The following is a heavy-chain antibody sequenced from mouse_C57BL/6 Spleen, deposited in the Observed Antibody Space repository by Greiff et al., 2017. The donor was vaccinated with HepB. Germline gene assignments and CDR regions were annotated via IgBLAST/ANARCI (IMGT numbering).Heavy chain of an antibody. CDR2: IYPGSGST. V-gene: IGHV1-55*01. D-gene: IGHD2-3*01. Sequence: QVQLQQPGAELVKPGASVKMSCKASGYTFTSYWITWVKQRPGQGLEWIGDIYPGSGSTNYNEKFKSKATLTVDTSSSTAYMQLSSLTSEDSAVYYCARYDGYRGYFDVWGTGTTVTVSS. J-gene: IGHJ1*03. CDR3: ARYDGYRGYFDV. CDR1: GYTFTSYW.